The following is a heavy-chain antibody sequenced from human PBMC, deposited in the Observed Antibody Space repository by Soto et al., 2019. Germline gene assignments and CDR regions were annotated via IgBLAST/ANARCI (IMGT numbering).Heavy chain of an antibody. Sequence: QVQLVESGGGVVQPGGSLRLSCAASGFTFSNCAMEWVRQAPGKGLEWVAVISYDGNSKHYVDSVKGRFTISRDNSTNTAYLQMNHLRPEDTALYYCAKDNSNQDYPWPIHYYYGMDVWGQGTTVTVSS. CDR3: AKDNSNQDYPWPIHYYYGMDV. V-gene: IGHV3-30*18. D-gene: IGHD3-22*01. CDR1: GFTFSNCA. J-gene: IGHJ6*02. CDR2: ISYDGNSK.